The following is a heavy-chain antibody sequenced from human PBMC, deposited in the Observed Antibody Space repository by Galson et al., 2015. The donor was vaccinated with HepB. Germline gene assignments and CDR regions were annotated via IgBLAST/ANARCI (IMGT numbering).Heavy chain of an antibody. CDR2: INSISSYI. CDR1: GFTFNSYS. J-gene: IGHJ4*02. Sequence: SLRLSCAVSGFTFNSYSMSWVRQAPGKGLEWISSINSISSYIYSADSLKGRFTISRDNAKNSLFLQMNSLRAEDTAVYYCVRSTYGSGAIRGLFDYWGQGTRVTVSS. V-gene: IGHV3-21*01. CDR3: VRSTYGSGAIRGLFDY. D-gene: IGHD3-10*01.